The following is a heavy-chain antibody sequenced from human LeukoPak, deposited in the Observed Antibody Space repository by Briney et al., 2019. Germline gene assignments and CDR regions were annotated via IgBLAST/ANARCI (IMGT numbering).Heavy chain of an antibody. Sequence: PSETLSLTCTVSGGSISSYYWSWIRQPPGKGLEWIGYIYYSGSTKYNPSLKSRVTISVDTSKNQFSLKLSSVTAADTAVYYCAGTLPYYMDVWGKGTTVTVSS. J-gene: IGHJ6*03. CDR2: IYYSGST. CDR1: GGSISSYY. V-gene: IGHV4-59*01. CDR3: AGTLPYYMDV.